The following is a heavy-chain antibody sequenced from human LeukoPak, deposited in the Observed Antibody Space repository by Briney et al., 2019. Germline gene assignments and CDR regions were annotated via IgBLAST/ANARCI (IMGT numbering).Heavy chain of an antibody. D-gene: IGHD6-13*01. Sequence: SVKVSCKASGGTFSSYAISWVRQAPGQGLEWMGGIIPIFGTANYAQKFQGRVTITADKSTSTAYMELSSLRSEDTAVYYCARLAAAGTPRNWFDPWGQGTLVTVSS. V-gene: IGHV1-69*06. CDR3: ARLAAAGTPRNWFDP. CDR2: IIPIFGTA. CDR1: GGTFSSYA. J-gene: IGHJ5*02.